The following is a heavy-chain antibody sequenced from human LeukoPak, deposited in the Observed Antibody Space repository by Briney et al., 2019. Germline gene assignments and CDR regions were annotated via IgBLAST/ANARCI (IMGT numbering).Heavy chain of an antibody. J-gene: IGHJ6*03. CDR1: GYTLTGYY. Sequence: ASVKVSCKASGYTLTGYYMHWVRQAPGQGLEWMGRINPNSGGTNYAQKFQGRVTMTRDTSISTAYMELSRLRSDDTAVYYCARVRDIVATMPNYYYYMDVWGKGTTVTVSS. CDR3: ARVRDIVATMPNYYYYMDV. D-gene: IGHD5-12*01. CDR2: INPNSGGT. V-gene: IGHV1-2*06.